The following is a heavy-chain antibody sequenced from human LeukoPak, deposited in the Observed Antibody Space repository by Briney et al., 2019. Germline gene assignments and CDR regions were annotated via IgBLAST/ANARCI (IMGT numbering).Heavy chain of an antibody. D-gene: IGHD2-2*02. J-gene: IGHJ4*02. Sequence: ASVKVSCKASGYTFTSYYMHWVRQAPGQGLEWMGIINPSGGSTSYAQKFQGRVTITRDTSASTAYMELSSLRSEGTAVYYCARALHDCSSTSCYTLFDYWGQGTLVTVSS. CDR1: GYTFTSYY. CDR2: INPSGGST. CDR3: ARALHDCSSTSCYTLFDY. V-gene: IGHV1-46*01.